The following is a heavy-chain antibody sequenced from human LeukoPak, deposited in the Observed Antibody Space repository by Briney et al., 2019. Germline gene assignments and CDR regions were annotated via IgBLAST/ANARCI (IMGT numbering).Heavy chain of an antibody. V-gene: IGHV4-4*07. Sequence: SETLSLTCTVSGGSITTHYWSWIRQPTGKELEWIGRVYSTGSTKYNPSLESRVTMSVDTSSNRFSLRLRSVTAPDTAVYYCARDLLGDYGTFDIWGQGTMVTVSS. CDR1: GGSITTHY. CDR3: ARDLLGDYGTFDI. J-gene: IGHJ3*02. D-gene: IGHD4-17*01. CDR2: VYSTGST.